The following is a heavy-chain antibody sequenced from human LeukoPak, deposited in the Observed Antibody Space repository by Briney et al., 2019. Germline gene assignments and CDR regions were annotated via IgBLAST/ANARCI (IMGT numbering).Heavy chain of an antibody. CDR1: GFTFRSYG. D-gene: IGHD3-10*01. CDR3: ARASYGSGSYYGPSD. CDR2: IWYDGSNK. Sequence: PGGSLRLSCAASGFTFRSYGMHWVRQAPGKGLEWVAVIWYDGSNKYHADSVKGRFTISRDDAKNTLYLQMNSLRAEDTAICYCARASYGSGSYYGPSDWGQGTLVTVSS. J-gene: IGHJ4*02. V-gene: IGHV3-33*01.